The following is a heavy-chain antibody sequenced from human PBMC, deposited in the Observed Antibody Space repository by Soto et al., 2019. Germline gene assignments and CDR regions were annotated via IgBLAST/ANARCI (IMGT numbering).Heavy chain of an antibody. D-gene: IGHD6-19*01. CDR2: ISLEGSNK. CDR3: ASSGWYRLDYNYYYGMDV. CDR1: GFNFSHYA. V-gene: IGHV3-30*03. Sequence: GGSLRLSCEASGFNFSHYAMHWVRQAPGKGLEWLAIISLEGSNKYSAKPVKDRFTISRDNSKSTLYLQMNSLRPEDTAVYYCASSGWYRLDYNYYYGMDVWGQGTTVTVSS. J-gene: IGHJ6*02.